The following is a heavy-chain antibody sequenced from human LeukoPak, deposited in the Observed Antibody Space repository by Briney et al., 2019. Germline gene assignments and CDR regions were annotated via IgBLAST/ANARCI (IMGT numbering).Heavy chain of an antibody. Sequence: ASVKVSCKVSGYTLTELSMHWVRQAPGKGLERMGGFDPEDGETIYAQKFQGRVTMTEDTSTDTAYMELSSLRSEDTAVYYCATRPAREYYDFWSGPTRWGQGTLVTVSS. CDR3: ATRPAREYYDFWSGPTR. D-gene: IGHD3-3*01. CDR1: GYTLTELS. V-gene: IGHV1-24*01. J-gene: IGHJ4*02. CDR2: FDPEDGET.